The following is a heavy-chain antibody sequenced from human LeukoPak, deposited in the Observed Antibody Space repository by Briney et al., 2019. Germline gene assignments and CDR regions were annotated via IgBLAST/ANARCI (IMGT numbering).Heavy chain of an antibody. J-gene: IGHJ3*02. CDR3: ASLWFGESPGAFDI. CDR2: INPNSGGT. Sequence: ASVKVSCKASGYTFTDYYMHCVRQAPGQGLEWMGWINPNSGGTNHAQKFQGRVTMTRDTSISTAYMELSRLRSDDTAVYYCASLWFGESPGAFDIWGQGTMVTVSS. CDR1: GYTFTDYY. V-gene: IGHV1-2*02. D-gene: IGHD3-10*01.